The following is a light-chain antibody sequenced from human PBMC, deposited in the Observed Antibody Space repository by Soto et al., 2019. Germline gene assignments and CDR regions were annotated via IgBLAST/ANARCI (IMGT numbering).Light chain of an antibody. CDR3: QQYGSSPPIT. CDR2: GAY. CDR1: QSVGSD. V-gene: IGKV3-20*01. J-gene: IGKJ5*01. Sequence: EIVITQSPATLSVSPGERATLSCRASQSVGSDLAWYQQKPGQAPRLVIYGAYSRATDIPDRFSGSGSGTDFTLTISRLEPEDLAVYYCQQYGSSPPITVGQGTRREIK.